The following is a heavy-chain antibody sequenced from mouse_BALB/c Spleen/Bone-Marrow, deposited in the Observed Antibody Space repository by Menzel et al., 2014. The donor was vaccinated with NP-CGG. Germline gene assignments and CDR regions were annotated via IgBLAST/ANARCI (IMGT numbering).Heavy chain of an antibody. V-gene: IGHV1-9*01. CDR2: ILPGSGST. Sequence: QVQLKQSGAELMKPGASVKISCKATGYTFSSYWIEWVKQRPGHGLEWIGEILPGSGSTNYNEKFKGKATFTADTSSNTAYMQLSSLTSEDSAVYYCARRGGWLGYFGVWGAGTTVTVSS. D-gene: IGHD2-3*01. J-gene: IGHJ1*01. CDR1: GYTFSSYW. CDR3: ARRGGWLGYFGV.